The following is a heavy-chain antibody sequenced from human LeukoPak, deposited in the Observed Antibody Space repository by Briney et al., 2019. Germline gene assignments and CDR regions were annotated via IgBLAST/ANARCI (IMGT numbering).Heavy chain of an antibody. CDR1: GFTFSYYS. J-gene: IGHJ6*03. CDR2: ISSSSSLI. CDR3: AKRQGYMDV. V-gene: IGHV3-21*04. Sequence: GGSLRLSCAASGFTFSYYSMNWVRQAPGRGLEWVSCISSSSSLIFYSDSVRGRFTISRDNSKNTLYLQMNSLRAEDTAVYYCAKRQGYMDVWGKGTTVTVSS.